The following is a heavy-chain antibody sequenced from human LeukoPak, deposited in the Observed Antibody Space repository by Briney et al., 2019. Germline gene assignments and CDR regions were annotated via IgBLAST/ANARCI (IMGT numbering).Heavy chain of an antibody. CDR3: ARPIAVAGLNYFDY. D-gene: IGHD6-19*01. J-gene: IGHJ4*02. CDR2: IYPDDSDT. Sequence: GESLKISCKGPGYSFTSYWIGWVRQMPGKGLEWMGIIYPDDSDTRYSPSFQGQVTISVDKSISTAYLRWSSLKASDTTMYYCARPIAVAGLNYFDYWGQGTLVTVSS. V-gene: IGHV5-51*01. CDR1: GYSFTSYW.